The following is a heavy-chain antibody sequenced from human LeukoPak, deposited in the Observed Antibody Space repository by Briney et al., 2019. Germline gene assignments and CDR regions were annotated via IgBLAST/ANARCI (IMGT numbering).Heavy chain of an antibody. J-gene: IGHJ4*02. CDR3: ARERGDYRFDY. CDR1: GFTFSSYW. Sequence: GGSLRLSCAASGFTFSSYWMSWVRQAPGKGLEWVANIKQDGSEKYYVDSVEGRFTISRDNAKNSLYLQMNSLRAEDTAVYYCARERGDYRFDYWGQGTLVTVSS. CDR2: IKQDGSEK. D-gene: IGHD4-17*01. V-gene: IGHV3-7*01.